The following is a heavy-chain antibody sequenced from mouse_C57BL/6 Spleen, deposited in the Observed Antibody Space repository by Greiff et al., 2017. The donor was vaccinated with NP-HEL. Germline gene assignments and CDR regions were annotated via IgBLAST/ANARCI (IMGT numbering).Heavy chain of an antibody. CDR1: GFTFSSYG. J-gene: IGHJ2*01. CDR2: ISSGGSYT. D-gene: IGHD2-1*01. Sequence: EVQVVESGGDLVKPGGSLKLSCAASGFTFSSYGMSWVRQTPDKRLEWVATISSGGSYTYYPDSVKGRFTISRDNAKNTLYLQMSSLKSEDTAMYYCAREEGNPFFDYWGQGTTLTVSS. CDR3: AREEGNPFFDY. V-gene: IGHV5-6*01.